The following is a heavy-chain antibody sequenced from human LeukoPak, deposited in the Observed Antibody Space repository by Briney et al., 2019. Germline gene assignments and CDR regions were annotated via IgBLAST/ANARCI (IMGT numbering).Heavy chain of an antibody. V-gene: IGHV5-51*01. CDR3: ARSCRDGYRDFDY. CDR1: GYSFTSYW. J-gene: IGHJ4*02. CDR2: IYPGNSDT. Sequence: GESLKVSCKGSGYSFTSYWIGWVRQMPGKGLEWMGIIYPGNSDTRYSPSFQGQVTISADKSISTAYLQWSSLKASDTAMYYCARSCRDGYRDFDYWGQGTLVTVSS. D-gene: IGHD5-24*01.